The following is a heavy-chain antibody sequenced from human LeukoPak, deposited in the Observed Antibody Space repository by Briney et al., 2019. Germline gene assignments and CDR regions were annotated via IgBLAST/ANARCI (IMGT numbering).Heavy chain of an antibody. CDR2: IKGDGIST. Sequence: GGSLRLSCAASGFDFSSNWMHWVRHAPGQGLVWVSRIKGDGISTNYADSVKGRFTISRDIARNTLYLQMNSLRAEDTGVYYCAKDHYWSIDYWGRGTLVTVSS. D-gene: IGHD3-3*01. V-gene: IGHV3-74*01. J-gene: IGHJ4*02. CDR1: GFDFSSNW. CDR3: AKDHYWSIDY.